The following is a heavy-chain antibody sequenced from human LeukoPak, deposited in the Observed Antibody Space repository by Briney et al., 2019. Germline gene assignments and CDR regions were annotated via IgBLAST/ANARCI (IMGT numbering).Heavy chain of an antibody. Sequence: PSETLSLTCAVYGGSFSGYYWSWIRQPPGKGLEWIGEINHSGSTNYNPSLKSRVTISVDTSKNQFSLKLSSVTAADTAVYYCARGRIAVVRYGMDVWGQGTTVTVSS. CDR3: ARGRIAVVRYGMDV. V-gene: IGHV4-34*01. CDR1: GGSFSGYY. J-gene: IGHJ6*02. D-gene: IGHD6-19*01. CDR2: INHSGST.